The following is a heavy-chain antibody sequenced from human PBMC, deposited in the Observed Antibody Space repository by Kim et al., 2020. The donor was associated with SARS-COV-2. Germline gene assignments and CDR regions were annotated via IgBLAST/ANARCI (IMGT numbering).Heavy chain of an antibody. J-gene: IGHJ6*02. CDR3: ARAFRGYDFWSGYYPNRYYYYGMDV. CDR1: GYTFTSYD. Sequence: ASVKVSCKASGYTFTSYDINWVRQATGQGLEWMGWMNPNSGNTGYAQKFQGRVTMTRNTSISTAYMELSSLRSEDTAVYYCARAFRGYDFWSGYYPNRYYYYGMDVWGQGTTVTVSS. D-gene: IGHD3-3*01. V-gene: IGHV1-8*01. CDR2: MNPNSGNT.